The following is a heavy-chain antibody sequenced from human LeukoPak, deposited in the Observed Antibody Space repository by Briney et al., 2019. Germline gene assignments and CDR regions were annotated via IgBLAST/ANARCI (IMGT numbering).Heavy chain of an antibody. V-gene: IGHV4-4*07. CDR3: ARSIRQQLVSYNWFDP. J-gene: IGHJ5*02. D-gene: IGHD6-13*01. Sequence: SETLSLTCTVSGGSISSYYWSWIRQPAGKGLEWIGRIYTSGSTNYNPSLKSRVTMSVDTSKNQFSLKLSSVTAADTAVYYCARSIRQQLVSYNWFDPWGQGTLVTVSS. CDR1: GGSISSYY. CDR2: IYTSGST.